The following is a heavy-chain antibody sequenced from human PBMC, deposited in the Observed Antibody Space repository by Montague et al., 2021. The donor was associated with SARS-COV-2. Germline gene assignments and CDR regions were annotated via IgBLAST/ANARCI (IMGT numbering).Heavy chain of an antibody. CDR2: VYYSGST. D-gene: IGHD3-16*02. J-gene: IGHJ5*02. CDR3: ARLGFVELWLNLGWFDP. V-gene: IGHV4-39*01. CDR1: GDSIRSSGYY. Sequence: SETLSLTCSVSGDSIRSSGYYWGWIRQPPGKGLEWIGTVYYSGSTNYNPSLKSRVTMPEDTSENQFSLELRSVTAADTAVYYCARLGFVELWLNLGWFDPWGQGTLVTVSS.